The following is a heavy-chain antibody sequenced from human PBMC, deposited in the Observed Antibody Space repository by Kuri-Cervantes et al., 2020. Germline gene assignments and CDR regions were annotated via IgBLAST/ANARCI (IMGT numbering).Heavy chain of an antibody. Sequence: GESLKISCAASGFTFSSYWMSWVRQAPGKGLEWVANIKQDGSEKYYVDSVKGRFTISRDNAKNSLYLQMNSLRAEDTAVYYCARERSGYSYGHKFYYFDYWGQGTRVTVSS. CDR3: ARERSGYSYGHKFYYFDY. J-gene: IGHJ4*02. V-gene: IGHV3-7*01. CDR2: IKQDGSEK. D-gene: IGHD5-18*01. CDR1: GFTFSSYW.